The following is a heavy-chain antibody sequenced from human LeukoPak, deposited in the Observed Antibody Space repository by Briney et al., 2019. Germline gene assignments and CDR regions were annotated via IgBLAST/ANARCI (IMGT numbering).Heavy chain of an antibody. Sequence: ASVKVSCTASGYTFTGHAMNWVRQAPGQGPEWMGYINTKTGNPMYAQGFTGRFVFSLDTSVSTAYLQISSLKPEDTGVYYCAKGGWVAVTGMDSWGQGTLVTVSS. J-gene: IGHJ4*02. CDR1: GYTFTGHA. D-gene: IGHD6-19*01. CDR2: INTKTGNP. V-gene: IGHV7-4-1*02. CDR3: AKGGWVAVTGMDS.